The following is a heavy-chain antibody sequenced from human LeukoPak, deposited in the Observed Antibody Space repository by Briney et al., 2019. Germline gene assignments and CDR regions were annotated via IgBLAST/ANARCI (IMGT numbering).Heavy chain of an antibody. CDR3: ARALLPGAFDI. CDR2: IYSGGST. D-gene: IGHD2-21*01. Sequence: GGSLRLSCAASGFTFSSYAMSWVRQAPGKGLEWVSVIYSGGSTYYADSVKGRFTISRDNSKNTLYLQMNSLRAEDTAVYYCARALLPGAFDIWGQGTMVTVSS. CDR1: GFTFSSYA. V-gene: IGHV3-66*01. J-gene: IGHJ3*02.